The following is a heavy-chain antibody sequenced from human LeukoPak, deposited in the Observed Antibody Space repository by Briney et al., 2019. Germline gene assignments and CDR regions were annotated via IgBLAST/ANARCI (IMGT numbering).Heavy chain of an antibody. CDR3: ARDRAPYGSEPFDP. Sequence: SETLSLTCAVYGGSFSGYYWSWIRQPPGKGLEWIGSIYYTGSTYYSPSLKSRVTISLDTSKNQFSLKLTSVTAADTAVYYCARDRAPYGSEPFDPWGQGTLVTVSS. CDR2: IYYTGST. CDR1: GGSFSGYY. V-gene: IGHV4-34*01. J-gene: IGHJ5*02. D-gene: IGHD1-14*01.